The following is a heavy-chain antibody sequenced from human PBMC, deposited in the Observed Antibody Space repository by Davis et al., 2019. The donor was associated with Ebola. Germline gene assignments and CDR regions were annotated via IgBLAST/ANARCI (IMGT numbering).Heavy chain of an antibody. CDR2: IKQDGSEK. J-gene: IGHJ4*02. CDR1: GFTFSSYN. V-gene: IGHV3-7*01. D-gene: IGHD1-7*01. CDR3: ARAGNYASPHHFDY. Sequence: GGSLRLSCAASGFTFSSYNMNWVRQAPGKGLEWVANIKQDGSEKYYVDSVRGRFTISRDNAKNSLFLQVNSLRAEDTALYYCARAGNYASPHHFDYWGQGSLVTVSS.